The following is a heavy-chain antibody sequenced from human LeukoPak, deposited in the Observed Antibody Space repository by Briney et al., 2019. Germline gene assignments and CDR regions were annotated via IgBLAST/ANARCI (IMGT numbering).Heavy chain of an antibody. J-gene: IGHJ4*02. CDR2: INHSGST. V-gene: IGHV4-34*01. D-gene: IGHD6-13*01. Sequence: SETLSLTCAVYGGSFSGYYWSWIRQPPGKGLEWIGEINHSGSTNYNPSLKSRVTISVDTSKNQFSLKLSSVTAADTAVYYCAREHSSSWYESSFDYWGQGTLVTVSS. CDR3: AREHSSSWYESSFDY. CDR1: GGSFSGYY.